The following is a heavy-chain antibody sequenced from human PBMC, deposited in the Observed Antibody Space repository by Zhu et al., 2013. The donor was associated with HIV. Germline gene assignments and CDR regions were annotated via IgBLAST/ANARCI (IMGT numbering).Heavy chain of an antibody. J-gene: IGHJ4*02. CDR2: FSPYGGAT. CDR1: GYTFTSYY. Sequence: QVHLVQSGAEVKKPGASVKVSCKASGYTFTSYYMHWVRQAPGQGLEWMGWFSPYGGATNYAQKFQGRVSMTGDTTIHTAYMQLNRLVYDDTAVYYCARDGYYDSSGYDYLDNWGQGTLVTVSS. D-gene: IGHD3-22*01. CDR3: ARDGYYDSSGYDYLDN. V-gene: IGHV1-2*02.